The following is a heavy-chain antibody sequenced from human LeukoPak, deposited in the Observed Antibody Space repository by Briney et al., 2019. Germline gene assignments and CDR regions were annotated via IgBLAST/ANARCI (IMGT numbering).Heavy chain of an antibody. CDR1: GGSITSYY. D-gene: IGHD2-2*01. J-gene: IGHJ6*02. V-gene: IGHV4-59*01. Sequence: PSETLSLTCTVSGGSITSYYWSWIRQPPGKGLEWIGYIYYSGSTNYNPSLKSRATISVDTSKNQFSLKLSSVTAADTAVYYCARGHIVVVPAAPDYYYYGMDVWGQGTTVTVSS. CDR3: ARGHIVVVPAAPDYYYYGMDV. CDR2: IYYSGST.